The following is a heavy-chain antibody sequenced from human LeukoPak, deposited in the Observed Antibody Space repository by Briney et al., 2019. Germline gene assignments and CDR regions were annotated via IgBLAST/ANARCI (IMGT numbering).Heavy chain of an antibody. CDR2: MNPNSGNT. CDR3: ARLQHYYGSGSSTSLDY. V-gene: IGHV1-8*01. Sequence: GASVTVSCKASGYTFTSYDINWVRQATGQGLEWMGWMNPNSGNTGYAQKFQGRVTMTRNTSISTAYMELSSLRSEDTAVYYCARLQHYYGSGSSTSLDYWGQGTLVTVSS. D-gene: IGHD3-10*01. J-gene: IGHJ4*02. CDR1: GYTFTSYD.